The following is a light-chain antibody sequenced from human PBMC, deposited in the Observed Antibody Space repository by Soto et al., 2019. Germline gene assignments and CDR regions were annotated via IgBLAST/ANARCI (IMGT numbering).Light chain of an antibody. J-gene: IGKJ4*01. CDR1: QSVSSW. Sequence: IPMTQSPSTLSASVGDRVSITCRASQSVSSWLAWYQQKPGKAPKLLIYDASGLESGVPSRFSGSGSGTEFTLTIDSLQPEDFATYYCQQLNSYPLTFGGGTKVDI. CDR2: DAS. CDR3: QQLNSYPLT. V-gene: IGKV1-5*01.